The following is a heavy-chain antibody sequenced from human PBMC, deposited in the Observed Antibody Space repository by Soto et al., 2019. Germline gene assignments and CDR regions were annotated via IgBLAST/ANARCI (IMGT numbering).Heavy chain of an antibody. J-gene: IGHJ3*02. D-gene: IGHD3-16*02. CDR3: AKDTTYYDYIWGSYRFDAFDI. Sequence: EVQLLESGGGLVQPGGSLRLSCAASGFTFSSYAMSWVRQAPGKGLEWVSAISGSGGSTYYADSVKGRFTISRDNSKNTLYLQMNSLRAEDTAVYYCAKDTTYYDYIWGSYRFDAFDIWGQGTMVTVSS. CDR1: GFTFSSYA. CDR2: ISGSGGST. V-gene: IGHV3-23*01.